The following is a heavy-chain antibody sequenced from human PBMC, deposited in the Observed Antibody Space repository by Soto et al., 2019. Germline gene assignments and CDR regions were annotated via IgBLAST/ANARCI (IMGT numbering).Heavy chain of an antibody. J-gene: IGHJ6*03. CDR1: GFTVSSNY. CDR3: ARDRNYDFWSGYSSSIYYDYYMDV. CDR2: IYSGGST. D-gene: IGHD3-3*01. V-gene: IGHV3-66*01. Sequence: EVQLVESGGGLVQPGGSLRLSCAASGFTVSSNYMSWVRQAPGKGLEWVSVIYSGGSTYYADSVKGRFNISRDNSKNTLYRQMNSLRAEDTAVYYCARDRNYDFWSGYSSSIYYDYYMDVWGKGTTVTVSS.